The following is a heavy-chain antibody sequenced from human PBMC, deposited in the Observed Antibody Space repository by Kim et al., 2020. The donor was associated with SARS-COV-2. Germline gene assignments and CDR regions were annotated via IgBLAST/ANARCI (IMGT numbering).Heavy chain of an antibody. J-gene: IGHJ6*02. CDR2: VSNSGRT. CDR1: GGSNSSNSYY. V-gene: IGHV4-39*07. CDR3: ARDRFCSGANCYKGVFGMEV. Sequence: SETLSLTCTVSGGSNSSNSYYWNWIRQPPGKGLEWIGSVSNSGRTDYNPSLKSRVTISGDISKNHFSLRLTPVTAADTAIYYCARDRFCSGANCYKGVFGMEVWGQGTTVNVS. D-gene: IGHD2-15*01.